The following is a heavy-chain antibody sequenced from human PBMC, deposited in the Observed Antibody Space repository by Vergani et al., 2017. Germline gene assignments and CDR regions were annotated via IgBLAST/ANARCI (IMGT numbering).Heavy chain of an antibody. Sequence: EVQLVESGGGLVQPGGSLRLSCAASGFTFSSYAMSWVRQAPGKGLVWVSRINSDGSSTSYADSVKGRFTISRDNAKNTLYLQMNSLRAEDTAVYYCAREGFIAAAGFDYWGQGTLVTVSS. J-gene: IGHJ4*02. CDR1: GFTFSSYA. CDR3: AREGFIAAAGFDY. V-gene: IGHV3-74*01. CDR2: INSDGSST. D-gene: IGHD6-13*01.